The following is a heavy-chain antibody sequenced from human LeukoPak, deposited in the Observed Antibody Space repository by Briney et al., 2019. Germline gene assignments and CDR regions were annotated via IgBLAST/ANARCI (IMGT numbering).Heavy chain of an antibody. CDR3: TRDRGSEGGFDY. CDR1: GGSIVNYY. CDR2: IHYSGST. D-gene: IGHD3-16*01. J-gene: IGHJ4*02. Sequence: SETLSLTCTVSGGSIVNYYWSWIRQPPGKGLDWIGYIHYSGSTNYNPSLKSRVTLSVDTSKNQLSLQLSSVTAADTAVYYCTRDRGSEGGFDYWGQGMLVAVSS. V-gene: IGHV4-59*01.